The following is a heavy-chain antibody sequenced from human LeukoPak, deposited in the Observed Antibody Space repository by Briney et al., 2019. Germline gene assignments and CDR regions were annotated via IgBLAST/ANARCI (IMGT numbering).Heavy chain of an antibody. CDR2: VYHGDSHT. J-gene: IGHJ6*02. Sequence: GESLKISXXGSGYSFTXXXXXXXRQMPGKGXXXXXFVYHGDSHTIYSPXXQGQVTFSADKSISTPYLQWSSLKASDTAIYYCARHHPGSYYYGMDVWGQGTVVTVSS. CDR1: GYSFTXXX. CDR3: ARHHPGSYYYGMDV. V-gene: IGHV5-51*01. D-gene: IGHD1-14*01.